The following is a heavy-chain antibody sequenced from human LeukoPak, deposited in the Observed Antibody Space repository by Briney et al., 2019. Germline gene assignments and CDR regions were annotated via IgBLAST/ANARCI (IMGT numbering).Heavy chain of an antibody. CDR3: AKGDSSGYIFGNWFDP. CDR1: GGSFSGYY. J-gene: IGHJ5*02. V-gene: IGHV4-34*01. Sequence: SETLSLTCAVYGGSFSGYYWSWIRQPPGKGLEWIGEINHSGSINYNPSLKSRVTISVDTSKNQFSLKLSSVTAADTAVYYCAKGDSSGYIFGNWFDPWGQGTLVTVSS. CDR2: INHSGSI. D-gene: IGHD3-22*01.